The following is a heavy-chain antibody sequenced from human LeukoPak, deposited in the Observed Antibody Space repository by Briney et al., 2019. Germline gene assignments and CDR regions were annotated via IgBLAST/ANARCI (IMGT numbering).Heavy chain of an antibody. D-gene: IGHD6-13*01. V-gene: IGHV3-21*01. CDR2: ISGSTSFI. CDR3: ARGSSSWYYFDY. CDR1: GFTFITYN. Sequence: NPGGSLRLSCAASGFTFITYNMNWVRQAPGKGLEWVSSISGSTSFIYYADSLKGRFTISRDNAKNSLYLQMNSLRAEDTAVYYCARGSSSWYYFDYWGQGTLVTVSS. J-gene: IGHJ4*02.